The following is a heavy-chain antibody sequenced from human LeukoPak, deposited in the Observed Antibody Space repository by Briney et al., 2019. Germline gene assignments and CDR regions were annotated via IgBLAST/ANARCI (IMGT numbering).Heavy chain of an antibody. CDR3: ARGDGLLRYFDSLRLSPYFDY. J-gene: IGHJ4*02. Sequence: PGGSLRRSCAASGFTFSSYSMNWVRQAPGKGLEWVSSISSSSSYIYYADCVKGRFTISRDNAKNSLYLQMNRLRAEDTAVYYCARGDGLLRYFDSLRLSPYFDYWGQGTLATVSS. CDR1: GFTFSSYS. CDR2: ISSSSSYI. D-gene: IGHD3-9*01. V-gene: IGHV3-21*01.